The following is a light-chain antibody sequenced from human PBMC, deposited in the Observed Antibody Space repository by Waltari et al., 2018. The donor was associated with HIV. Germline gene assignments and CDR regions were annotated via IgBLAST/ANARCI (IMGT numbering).Light chain of an antibody. V-gene: IGLV8-61*01. J-gene: IGLJ3*02. CDR3: VLFMGNGIWV. Sequence: QTGVTQGPSVSVSPGGAVILPCALRSGPVSTRYYPSWYQQTPGQAPRTLIYSTNTRSSGVPDRFSGSILGNKAALTITGAQADDESDYYCVLFMGNGIWVFGGGTKLTVL. CDR2: STN. CDR1: SGPVSTRYY.